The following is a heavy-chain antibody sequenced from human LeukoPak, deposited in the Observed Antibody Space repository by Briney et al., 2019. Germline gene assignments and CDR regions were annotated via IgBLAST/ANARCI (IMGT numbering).Heavy chain of an antibody. CDR1: GFTFSSYSIN. CDR3: ARQGSGYYYHYFDY. Sequence: GSLRLSCAASGFTFSSYSINWVRQPPGKGLEWIGSIYYSGSTYYNPSLKSRVTISVDTSKNQFSLKLSSVTAADTAVYYCARQGSGYYYHYFDYWGQGTLVTVSS. V-gene: IGHV4-39*01. J-gene: IGHJ4*02. D-gene: IGHD3-22*01. CDR2: IYYSGST.